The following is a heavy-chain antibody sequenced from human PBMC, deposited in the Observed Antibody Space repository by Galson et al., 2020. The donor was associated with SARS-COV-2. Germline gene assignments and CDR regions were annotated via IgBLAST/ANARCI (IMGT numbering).Heavy chain of an antibody. D-gene: IGHD4-17*01. CDR2: IYWNDDN. V-gene: IGHV2-5*01. CDR1: GFSLRTNGVA. Sequence: SGPTLVKPTQTLTLTCTFTGFSLRTNGVAVGWIRQPPGKALEWLANIYWNDDNRYSPSLKRRLTITKNTSKKQVVLTMTDMDPVDTGTYYCVHRGSYGDSYYFDYWGQGTLVTVPS. CDR3: VHRGSYGDSYYFDY. J-gene: IGHJ4*02.